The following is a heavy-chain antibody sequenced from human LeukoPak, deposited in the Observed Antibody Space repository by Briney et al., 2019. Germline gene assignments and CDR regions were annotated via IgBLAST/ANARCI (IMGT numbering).Heavy chain of an antibody. CDR3: AKVEVGGTDTPFFDY. D-gene: IGHD6-19*01. Sequence: GGSLRLSCAASGFTFSSYWMHWVRQAPGKGLVWVSRLISDGSSASYADSVKGRFTISRDNSKNTLYLQMNSLRAEDTAVYYCAKVEVGGTDTPFFDYWGQGTLVTVSS. J-gene: IGHJ4*02. CDR2: LISDGSSA. CDR1: GFTFSSYW. V-gene: IGHV3-74*01.